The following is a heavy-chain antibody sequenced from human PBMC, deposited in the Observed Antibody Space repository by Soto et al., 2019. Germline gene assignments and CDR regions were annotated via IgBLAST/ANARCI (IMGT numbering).Heavy chain of an antibody. D-gene: IGHD3-10*01. CDR1: GGSISSGAYS. J-gene: IGHJ4*02. Sequence: SETLSLTCAVSGGSISSGAYSWSWIRQPPGKGLEWVGYIYHSGSTYYNPSLKSRVTISVDRSKNRFSLKLNSVTAADTAVYYCARHNYGSGSTYFDYWGQGTPVTVSS. CDR3: ARHNYGSGSTYFDY. CDR2: IYHSGST. V-gene: IGHV4-30-2*01.